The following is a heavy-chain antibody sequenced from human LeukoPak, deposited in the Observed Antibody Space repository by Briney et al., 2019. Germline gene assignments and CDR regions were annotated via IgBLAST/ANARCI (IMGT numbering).Heavy chain of an antibody. D-gene: IGHD5-12*01. V-gene: IGHV4-59*01. CDR3: ARDRGYDHIGYYYYYGMDV. CDR1: GGSISSYY. Sequence: SETLSLTCTVSGGSISSYYWSWIRQPPGKGLEWIGYIYYSGSTNYNPSLKSRVTISVDTSKNQFSLKLSSVTAADTAVYYCARDRGYDHIGYYYYYGMDVWGQGTTVTVSS. J-gene: IGHJ6*02. CDR2: IYYSGST.